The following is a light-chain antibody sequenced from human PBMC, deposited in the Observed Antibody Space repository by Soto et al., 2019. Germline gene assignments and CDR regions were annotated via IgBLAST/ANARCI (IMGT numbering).Light chain of an antibody. CDR1: QSLLHITGETF. J-gene: IGKJ1*01. CDR2: EVS. CDR3: QQYNSYSEA. Sequence: VMTQPPLSLSVAPGQPASISCKSSQSLLHITGETFLFWYLQKPGQSPQLLIYEVSTRVSGVPDRFSGSGSGTEFTLTISGLQPGDSATYYCQQYNSYSEAFGQGTKVDIK. V-gene: IGKV2-29*03.